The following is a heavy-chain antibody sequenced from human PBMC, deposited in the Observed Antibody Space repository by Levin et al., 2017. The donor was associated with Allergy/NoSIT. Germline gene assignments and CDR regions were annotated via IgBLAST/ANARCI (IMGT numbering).Heavy chain of an antibody. D-gene: IGHD6-13*01. V-gene: IGHV3-74*01. CDR2: INGDGSIT. CDR1: GFTFSSYW. Sequence: PGESLKISCAASGFTFSSYWMHWVRQAPGKGLVWVSRINGDGSITNYADSAKGRFTISRDNAKNTVYLQMNSLRAEDTAVYYRVRVGYSRGWGQGTRVTVSS. J-gene: IGHJ4*01. CDR3: VRVGYSRG.